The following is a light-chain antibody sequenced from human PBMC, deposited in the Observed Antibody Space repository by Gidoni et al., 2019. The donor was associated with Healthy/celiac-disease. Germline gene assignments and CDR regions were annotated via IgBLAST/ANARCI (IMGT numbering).Light chain of an antibody. Sequence: EIVMTPSPATLSVSPGERATLSCRASQSVSSNLAWYQQKPGQAPRLLIYGASTRATGIPARFSGSGSGTEFTLTISSLQSEDFAVYYCQQYNNWLTFGGXTKVEIK. V-gene: IGKV3-15*01. CDR3: QQYNNWLT. CDR2: GAS. CDR1: QSVSSN. J-gene: IGKJ4*01.